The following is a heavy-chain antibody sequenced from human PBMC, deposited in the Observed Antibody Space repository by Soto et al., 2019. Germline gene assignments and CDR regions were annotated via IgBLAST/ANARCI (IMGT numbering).Heavy chain of an antibody. CDR3: AREHRDVLRFLEWSYYGMDV. Sequence: GGSLRLSCAASGFTFSSYGMHWVRQAPGKGLEWVAVIWYDGSNKYYADSVKGRFTISRDNSKNTLYLQMNSLRAEDTAVYYCAREHRDVLRFLEWSYYGMDVWGQGTTVTVSS. CDR1: GFTFSSYG. CDR2: IWYDGSNK. V-gene: IGHV3-33*01. J-gene: IGHJ6*02. D-gene: IGHD3-3*01.